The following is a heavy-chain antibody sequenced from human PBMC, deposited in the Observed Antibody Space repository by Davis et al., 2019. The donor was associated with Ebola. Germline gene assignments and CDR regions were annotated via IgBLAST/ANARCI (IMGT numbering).Heavy chain of an antibody. CDR1: GGSISSSSYY. D-gene: IGHD5-18*01. CDR3: ARFGRAMVLLDDAFDI. CDR2: IYYSGST. V-gene: IGHV4-39*07. Sequence: PSETLSLTCTVSGGSISSSSYYWGWIRQPPGKGLEWIGSIYYSGSTYYNPSLKSRVTISVDTSKNQFSLKLSSVTAADTAVYYCARFGRAMVLLDDAFDIWGQGTMVTVSS. J-gene: IGHJ3*02.